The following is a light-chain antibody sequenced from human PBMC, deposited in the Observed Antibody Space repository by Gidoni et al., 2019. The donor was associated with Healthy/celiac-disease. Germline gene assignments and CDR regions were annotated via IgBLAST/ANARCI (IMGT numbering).Light chain of an antibody. CDR3: QQSYSTPPYT. V-gene: IGKV1-39*01. J-gene: IGKJ2*01. CDR2: AAS. CDR1: QSISSY. Sequence: DIQMTQSPSSLSASVGDRVTITCRAIQSISSYLNWYQQRPGKAPKLLIYAASSLQGGVPSGFSGSGSGTDFTLTMRSLQPEDFATYYCQQSYSTPPYTFGQGTKLEVK.